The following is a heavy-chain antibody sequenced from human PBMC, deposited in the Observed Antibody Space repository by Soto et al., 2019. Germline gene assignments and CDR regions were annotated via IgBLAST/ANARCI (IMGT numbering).Heavy chain of an antibody. CDR1: GFTFRSYV. D-gene: IGHD3-10*01. J-gene: IGHJ6*02. Sequence: PGGSLRLSCAASGFTFRSYVMHWVRQAPGKGLEWVAIISYDGSNKYYVNSVKGRFTISRDNSNNTLYLQMNSLRAEDTAIYYCAKYLSRGVAPTTKMSSPSGMDAWGQGTTVTVSS. CDR2: ISYDGSNK. CDR3: AKYLSRGVAPTTKMSSPSGMDA. V-gene: IGHV3-30*18.